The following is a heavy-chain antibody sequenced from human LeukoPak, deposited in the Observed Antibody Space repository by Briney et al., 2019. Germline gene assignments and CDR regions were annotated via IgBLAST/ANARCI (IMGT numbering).Heavy chain of an antibody. Sequence: GGSLRLSCAASGFTFSSSAMHWVRQAPGKGLEWVAVISYDGSNKYYADSVKGRFTISRDNSKNTLYLQMNSLRAEDTAVYYCAREVHDYGDYHFDYWGQGTLVTVSS. CDR3: AREVHDYGDYHFDY. CDR2: ISYDGSNK. V-gene: IGHV3-30-3*01. J-gene: IGHJ4*02. CDR1: GFTFSSSA. D-gene: IGHD4-17*01.